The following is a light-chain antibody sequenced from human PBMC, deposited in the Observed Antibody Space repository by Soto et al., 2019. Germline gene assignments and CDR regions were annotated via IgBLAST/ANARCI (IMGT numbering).Light chain of an antibody. Sequence: DVQITPAPSTLAAVVGGRGTPPRRASQSISSWLTWYQQKPGKAPKLLIYKASSLESGVPSRFSGSGSGTDFTLTISRLEPEDFAVYYCQKYGSSPLTFGQGTQLEIK. CDR2: KAS. CDR3: QKYGSSPLT. CDR1: QSISSW. J-gene: IGKJ5*01. V-gene: IGKV1-5*03.